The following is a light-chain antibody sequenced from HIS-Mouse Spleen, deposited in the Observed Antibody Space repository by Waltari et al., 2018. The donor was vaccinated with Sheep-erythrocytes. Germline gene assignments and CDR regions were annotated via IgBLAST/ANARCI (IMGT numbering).Light chain of an antibody. V-gene: IGLV1-44*01. Sequence: QSVLTQPPSASGTPGQRVTISCSGSSSNIGSNPVNWYQQLPGTAPKLLIYSNNQRPSGVPDRFSGSKSGTSASLAISGLQSEDEADYYCCSYAGSYTLVFGGGTKLTVL. CDR1: SSNIGSNP. CDR2: SNN. J-gene: IGLJ2*01. CDR3: CSYAGSYTLV.